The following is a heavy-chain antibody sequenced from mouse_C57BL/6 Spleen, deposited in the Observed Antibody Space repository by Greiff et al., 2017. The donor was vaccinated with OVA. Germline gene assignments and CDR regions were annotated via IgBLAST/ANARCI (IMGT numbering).Heavy chain of an antibody. Sequence: DVKLQESGGGLVQPGGSLKLSCAASGFTFSDYGMAWVRQAPRKGPEWVAFISNLAYSIYYADTVTGRFTISRENAKNTLYLEISSLRSEDTAMYYCARKGNYEDYAMDYWGQGTSVTVSS. CDR1: GFTFSDYG. J-gene: IGHJ4*01. CDR2: ISNLAYSI. V-gene: IGHV5-15*01. CDR3: ARKGNYEDYAMDY. D-gene: IGHD2-1*01.